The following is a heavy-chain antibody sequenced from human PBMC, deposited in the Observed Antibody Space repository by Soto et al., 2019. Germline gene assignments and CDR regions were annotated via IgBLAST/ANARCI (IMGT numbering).Heavy chain of an antibody. Sequence: ASVKVSCKASGYTFTSYGISWVRQAPGQGLEWMEWISAYNGNTNYAQKLQGRVTMTTDTSTSTAYMELRSLRSDDTAVYYCARGRFLEWYYPLEREYNWFDPWGQGTLVTVSS. CDR1: GYTFTSYG. V-gene: IGHV1-18*01. CDR3: ARGRFLEWYYPLEREYNWFDP. J-gene: IGHJ5*02. CDR2: ISAYNGNT. D-gene: IGHD3-3*01.